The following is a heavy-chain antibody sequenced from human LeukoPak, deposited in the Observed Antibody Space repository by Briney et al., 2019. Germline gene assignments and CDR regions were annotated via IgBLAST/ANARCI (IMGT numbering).Heavy chain of an antibody. CDR1: GFTFSDYY. Sequence: GGSLRLSCAASGFTFSDYYMSWIRQVPEKGLEWVSYISSSSSTIYYADSVKGRFTISRDNAKNLLYLQMNSLRAEDTAVYYCAREGGNWGEGYFDYWGQGTLVTVSS. D-gene: IGHD7-27*01. CDR3: AREGGNWGEGYFDY. V-gene: IGHV3-11*01. J-gene: IGHJ4*02. CDR2: ISSSSSTI.